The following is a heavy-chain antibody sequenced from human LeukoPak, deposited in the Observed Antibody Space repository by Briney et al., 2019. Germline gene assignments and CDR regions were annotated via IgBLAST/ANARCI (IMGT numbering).Heavy chain of an antibody. CDR1: GFTFSSYG. J-gene: IGHJ6*03. CDR3: AKDGKTPLTGYFNYYYYYYMDV. Sequence: GGSLRLSCAASGFTFSSYGMHWVRQAPGKGLEWVAFIRSDGSNKYYADSVKGRFTISRDNSKNTLYLQMNSLRAEDTAVYYCAKDGKTPLTGYFNYYYYYYMDVWGKGTTVTISS. V-gene: IGHV3-30*02. D-gene: IGHD3-9*01. CDR2: IRSDGSNK.